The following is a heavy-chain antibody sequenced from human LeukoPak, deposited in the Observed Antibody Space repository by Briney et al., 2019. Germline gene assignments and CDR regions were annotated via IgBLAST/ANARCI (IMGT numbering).Heavy chain of an antibody. CDR2: IYSGGST. CDR3: AGTIVGKWAIDY. D-gene: IGHD3-22*01. V-gene: IGHV3-53*01. Sequence: GGSLRLSCAASGFPFSSFYMSWVRQAPGKGLEWVSVIYSGGSTYYADSVKGRFTISRDNSKNTLYLQMNSLRAEDTAVYYCAGTIVGKWAIDYWGQGTLVTVSS. CDR1: GFPFSSFY. J-gene: IGHJ4*02.